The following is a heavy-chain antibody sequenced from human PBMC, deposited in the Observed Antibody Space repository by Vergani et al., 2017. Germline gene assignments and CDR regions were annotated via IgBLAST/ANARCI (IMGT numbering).Heavy chain of an antibody. J-gene: IGHJ6*02. Sequence: EVQLVESGGGLVQPGGSLRLSCAASGFTFSSYEMNWVRQAPGKGLEWVSYISSSGSTIYYADSVKGRFTISRDNAKNSLYLQMNSLRAEDTAVYYCARDERXGYCSGGSCYGRAYYYYGMDVWGQGTTVTVSS. CDR3: ARDERXGYCSGGSCYGRAYYYYGMDV. V-gene: IGHV3-48*03. D-gene: IGHD2-15*01. CDR1: GFTFSSYE. CDR2: ISSSGSTI.